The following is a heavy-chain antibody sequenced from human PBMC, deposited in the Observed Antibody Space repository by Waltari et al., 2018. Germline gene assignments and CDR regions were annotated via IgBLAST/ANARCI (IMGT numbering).Heavy chain of an antibody. CDR1: GYSISSGYY. CDR3: ARTRGYYYGSGSYYWVYYFDY. D-gene: IGHD3-10*01. CDR2: IYHSGST. Sequence: QVQLQESGPGLVKPSETLSLTCAVSGYSISSGYYWGWIRHPPGKGLERIGSIYHSGSTYYNPSLKSRFTISVDTSKNQFSLKLSSVTAADTAVYYCARTRGYYYGSGSYYWVYYFDYWGQGTLVTVSS. V-gene: IGHV4-38-2*01. J-gene: IGHJ4*02.